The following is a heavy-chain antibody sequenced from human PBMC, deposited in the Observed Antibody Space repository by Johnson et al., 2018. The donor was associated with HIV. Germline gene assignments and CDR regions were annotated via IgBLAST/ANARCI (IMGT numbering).Heavy chain of an antibody. CDR2: INSDGSST. V-gene: IGHV3-66*01. CDR3: AKSPGKDHGGNSGAFDI. Sequence: VQLVESGGGVVRPGGSLRLSCAASGFTVSSNYMSWVRQAPGKGLVWVSHINSDGSSTDYADSVKGRFPLPRDNHKHTRYLQMNSLRVEDTAVYYCAKSPGKDHGGNSGAFDIWGQGTMVTVSS. CDR1: GFTVSSNY. D-gene: IGHD4-23*01. J-gene: IGHJ3*02.